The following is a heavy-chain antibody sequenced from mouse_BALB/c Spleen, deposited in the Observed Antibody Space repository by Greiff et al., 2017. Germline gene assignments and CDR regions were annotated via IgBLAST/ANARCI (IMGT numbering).Heavy chain of an antibody. D-gene: IGHD1-2*01. Sequence: QVQLKQPGAELVKPGASVKMSCKASGYTFTSYNMHWVKQTPGQGLEWIGAIYPGNGDTSYNQKFKGKATLTADKSSSTAYMQLSSLTSEDSAVYYCAREGVDYGYPFAYWGQGTLVTVSA. CDR1: GYTFTSYN. J-gene: IGHJ3*01. CDR3: AREGVDYGYPFAY. CDR2: IYPGNGDT. V-gene: IGHV1-12*01.